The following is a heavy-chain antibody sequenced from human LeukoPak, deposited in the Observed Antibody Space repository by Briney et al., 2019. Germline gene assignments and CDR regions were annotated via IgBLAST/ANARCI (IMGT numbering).Heavy chain of an antibody. J-gene: IGHJ5*02. Sequence: GGSLRLSCAASGFTVSSHYMSWVRRAPGKGLEWVSVIYSGGGTYYADSVKGRFTISRNNSKNTLYLQMNSLRAEDTAIYYCARVYTSSSYCFDPWGQGTLVTVSS. V-gene: IGHV3-53*01. CDR2: IYSGGGT. D-gene: IGHD6-6*01. CDR1: GFTVSSHY. CDR3: ARVYTSSSYCFDP.